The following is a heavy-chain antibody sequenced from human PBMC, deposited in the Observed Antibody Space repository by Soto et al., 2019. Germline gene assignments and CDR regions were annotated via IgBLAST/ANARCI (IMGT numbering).Heavy chain of an antibody. D-gene: IGHD6-19*01. J-gene: IGHJ4*02. Sequence: EVQLVESGGGLVKPGGSLRLSCAASGFTFSNAWMSWVRQAPGKGLEWVGRIKSKTDGGTTDYAAPVKGRFTISRDDSKNTLYLQMNSLKTEDTAVYYCTVQAVAGTEDYWGQGTLVTVSS. CDR1: GFTFSNAW. V-gene: IGHV3-15*01. CDR3: TVQAVAGTEDY. CDR2: IKSKTDGGTT.